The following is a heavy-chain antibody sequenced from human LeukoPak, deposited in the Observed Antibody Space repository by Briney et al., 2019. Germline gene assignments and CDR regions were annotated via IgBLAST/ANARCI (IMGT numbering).Heavy chain of an antibody. Sequence: ASVKVSCKASGYTFSDYYMDWVLQAPGQGLEWMGWINPNSRATGYAQKFQGRVTMTRDTSISTADMELNSLRSDDTAMYYCSRGSALNRAYSGYDPPFHYWGQGTLVAVSS. V-gene: IGHV1-2*02. D-gene: IGHD5-12*01. CDR3: SRGSALNRAYSGYDPPFHY. CDR2: INPNSRAT. CDR1: GYTFSDYY. J-gene: IGHJ4*02.